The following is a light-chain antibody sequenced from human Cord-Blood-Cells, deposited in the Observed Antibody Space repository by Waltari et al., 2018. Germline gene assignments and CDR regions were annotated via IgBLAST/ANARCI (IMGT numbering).Light chain of an antibody. CDR2: SNN. CDR3: AAWDDSLNGPV. V-gene: IGLV1-44*01. Sequence: QSVLTQPPSASGTPGQRVTISSSGSSSNIGSNTVHWDQRLPGPSPKLLIYSNNQRPSGVPDRFSGSKSGTSASLAISGLQSEDEADYYCAAWDDSLNGPVFGTGTKVTVL. J-gene: IGLJ1*01. CDR1: SSNIGSNT.